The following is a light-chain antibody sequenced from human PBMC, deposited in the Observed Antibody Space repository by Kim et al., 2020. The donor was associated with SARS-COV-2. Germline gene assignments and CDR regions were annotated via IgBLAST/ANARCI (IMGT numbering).Light chain of an antibody. J-gene: IGKJ2*01. CDR1: QNVNTW. V-gene: IGKV1-5*03. Sequence: DIRMTQSPSTLSASVGDRVTITCRASQNVNTWLAWYQQKPGKAPTLLIYKGSNLGSVVPSRISGSGSGTEFTLTISSLHPDDVATYYCRQCNSPWKTFGQGTKLEI. CDR3: RQCNSPWKT. CDR2: KGS.